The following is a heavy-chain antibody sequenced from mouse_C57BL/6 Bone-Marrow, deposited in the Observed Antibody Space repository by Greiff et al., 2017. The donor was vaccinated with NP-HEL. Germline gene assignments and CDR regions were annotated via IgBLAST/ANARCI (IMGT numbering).Heavy chain of an antibody. CDR3: ASSYDGCSCWYFDV. J-gene: IGHJ1*03. Sequence: QVQLQQPGAELVKPGASVKLSCKASGYTFTSYWMHWVKQRPGQGLEWIGMIHPNSGSTNYNEKFKSKATLTVDKTSSTAYMQLSSLTSEDSAVYYGASSYDGCSCWYFDVWGKGTTVTVSS. CDR1: GYTFTSYW. D-gene: IGHD1-1*01. CDR2: IHPNSGST. V-gene: IGHV1-64*01.